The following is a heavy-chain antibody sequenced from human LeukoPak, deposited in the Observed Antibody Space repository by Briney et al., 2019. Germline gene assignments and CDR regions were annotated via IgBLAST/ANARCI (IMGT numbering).Heavy chain of an antibody. Sequence: ASVKVSCKASGGTFSSYTISWVRQAPGQGLEWMGRIIPILGIANYTQKFQGRDTITADKSTSTAYMELSSLRSEDTAVYYCARSPHDYGGNSGLDYWGQGTLVTVSS. CDR1: GGTFSSYT. V-gene: IGHV1-69*02. D-gene: IGHD4-23*01. CDR3: ARSPHDYGGNSGLDY. J-gene: IGHJ4*02. CDR2: IIPILGIA.